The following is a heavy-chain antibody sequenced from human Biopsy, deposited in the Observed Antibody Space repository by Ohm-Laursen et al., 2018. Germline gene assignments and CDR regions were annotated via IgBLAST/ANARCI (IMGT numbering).Heavy chain of an antibody. CDR3: ARIAAAGWDDY. D-gene: IGHD6-25*01. J-gene: IGHJ4*02. CDR1: GYRFTSYG. Sequence: ASVKVPCTVSGYRFTSYGMSWVRQAPGQGFEWMGRISGYNGNTNYAQKFQGRITMTIDAATSTGYMDLRSLKSDDTAVYYCARIAAAGWDDYWGQGTLVTVSS. V-gene: IGHV1-18*01. CDR2: ISGYNGNT.